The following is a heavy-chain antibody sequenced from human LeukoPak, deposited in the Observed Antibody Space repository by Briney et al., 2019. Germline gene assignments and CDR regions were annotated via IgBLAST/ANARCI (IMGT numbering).Heavy chain of an antibody. D-gene: IGHD4-17*01. J-gene: IGHJ4*02. CDR3: ARDYADYVGYFFFDY. Sequence: GGSLRLSCAASGFTFNNYAMYWVRQAPGKGLEWVSSISGGGGTTCYADSAKGRFTISRDNSQNTLYLQMNSLRAEDTAVYYCARDYADYVGYFFFDYWGQGTLVTVSS. V-gene: IGHV3-23*01. CDR2: ISGGGGTT. CDR1: GFTFNNYA.